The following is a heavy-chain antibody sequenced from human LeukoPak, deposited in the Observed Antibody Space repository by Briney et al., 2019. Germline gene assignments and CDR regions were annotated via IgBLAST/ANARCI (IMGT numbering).Heavy chain of an antibody. V-gene: IGHV3-74*01. CDR2: INSDGSST. D-gene: IGHD1-1*01. J-gene: IGHJ4*02. CDR3: ARDGGQLERLLY. CDR1: GFTFSSYW. Sequence: GGSLRLSWAASGFTFSSYWMHWVRQAPGKGLVWVSRINSDGSSTSYADSVKGRFTISRDNAKNTLYLQMNSLRAEDTAVYYCARDGGQLERLLYWGRGTLVTVSS.